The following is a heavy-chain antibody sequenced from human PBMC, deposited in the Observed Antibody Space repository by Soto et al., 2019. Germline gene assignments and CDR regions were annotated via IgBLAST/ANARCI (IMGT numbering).Heavy chain of an antibody. J-gene: IGHJ5*02. V-gene: IGHV4-31*03. CDR1: GGSITSGGSF. CDR3: ARGGASSKWFAP. D-gene: IGHD2-15*01. Sequence: SETLSLTCTVSGGSITSGGSFWSWIRQHPGKGPEWIAFIGYSGATSYNPSLASRVTISADTYKSQFSLNLRSVTAADTAVYYGARGGASSKWFAPWGQGTLVTVSS. CDR2: IGYSGAT.